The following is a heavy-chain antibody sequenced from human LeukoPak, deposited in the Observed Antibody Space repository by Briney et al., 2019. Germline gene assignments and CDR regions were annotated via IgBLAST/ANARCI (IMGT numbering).Heavy chain of an antibody. CDR2: ISYDGSNK. CDR1: GFTFSSYA. V-gene: IGHV3-30-3*01. D-gene: IGHD2-15*01. Sequence: PGGSLRLSCAASGFTFSSYAMHWVRQAPGKGLEWVAVISYDGSNKYYADSVKGRFTISRDNSKNTLYLQMNSLRAEDTAVYYCARDRVVVAANYYYGMDVWGQGTTVTVSS. CDR3: ARDRVVVAANYYYGMDV. J-gene: IGHJ6*02.